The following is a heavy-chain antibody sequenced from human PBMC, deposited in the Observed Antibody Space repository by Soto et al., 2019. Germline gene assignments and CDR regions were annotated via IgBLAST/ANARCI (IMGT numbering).Heavy chain of an antibody. CDR1: PFNCGDYY. CDR3: ARGSMVRGYNWFDL. J-gene: IGHJ5*02. D-gene: IGHD3-10*01. V-gene: IGHV3-11*06. Sequence: LXISCAASPFNCGDYYMSWFRQATGKGLEWVSYISSSSSYTNYADSVKGRFTISRDNAKNSLYLQMNSLRAEDTAVYYCARGSMVRGYNWFDLWRQRYLVTVPS. CDR2: ISSSSSYT.